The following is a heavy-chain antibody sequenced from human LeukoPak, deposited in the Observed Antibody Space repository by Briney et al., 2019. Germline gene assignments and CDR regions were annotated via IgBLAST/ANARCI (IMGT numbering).Heavy chain of an antibody. CDR1: GFIFSSYG. V-gene: IGHV3-33*01. CDR2: IYYDGSNK. D-gene: IGHD3-3*01. J-gene: IGHJ4*02. CDR3: ARDRVKGFYGHPTAVDY. Sequence: GRSLRLSCAASGFIFSSYGMHWVRQAPGKGLEWVAVIYYDGSNKYYADSVRGRFTISRDNSKNTLFLQMSSLRAEDTAVYYCARDRVKGFYGHPTAVDYWGQGTLVTVSS.